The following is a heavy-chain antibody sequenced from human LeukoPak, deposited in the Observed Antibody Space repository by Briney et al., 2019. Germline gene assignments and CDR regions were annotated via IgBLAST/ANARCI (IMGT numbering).Heavy chain of an antibody. CDR3: ARVRGADYDFWSAYSH. CDR1: GFTFSSYA. D-gene: IGHD3-3*01. V-gene: IGHV3-23*01. Sequence: GGSLGLSCAASGFTFSSYAMSWVRQAPGKGLEWVSGISGSGGSRYYADSVKGRFTISRDNSKNTLYLQMNSLRADDTAVYYCARVRGADYDFWSAYSHWGQGTLVTVSP. CDR2: ISGSGGSR. J-gene: IGHJ4*02.